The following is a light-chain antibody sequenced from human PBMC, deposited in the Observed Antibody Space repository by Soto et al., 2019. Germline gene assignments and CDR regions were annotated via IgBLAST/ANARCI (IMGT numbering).Light chain of an antibody. V-gene: IGLV1-51*01. CDR2: DNN. CDR3: GTWDSSLSVVV. CDR1: GSNIGKNY. J-gene: IGLJ2*01. Sequence: QAVVTQPPSVSAAPGQKVAISCSGSGSNIGKNYVSWHQQLPGAAPKLLIYDNNKRPSGIPDRFSGSKSGTSATLGITGLQTGDEADYYCGTWDSSLSVVVFGGGTKLTVL.